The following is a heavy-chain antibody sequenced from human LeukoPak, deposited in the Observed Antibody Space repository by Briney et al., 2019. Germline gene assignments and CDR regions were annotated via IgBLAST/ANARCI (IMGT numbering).Heavy chain of an antibody. CDR1: GFTLSSYS. J-gene: IGHJ6*03. V-gene: IGHV3-48*04. CDR2: ISSSSSTI. Sequence: GGSLRLSCAASGFTLSSYSMLWVRPAPGKGLEWVSYISSSSSTIYYADSVKGRFTISRDNAKNSLYLQMNSLRAEDSAVYYCARANVLRFLEWLPQPYYYYYYMDVWGKGTTVTVSS. D-gene: IGHD3-3*01. CDR3: ARANVLRFLEWLPQPYYYYYYMDV.